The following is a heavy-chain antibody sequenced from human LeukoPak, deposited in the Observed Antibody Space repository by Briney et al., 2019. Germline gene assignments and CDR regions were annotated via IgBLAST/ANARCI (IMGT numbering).Heavy chain of an antibody. D-gene: IGHD3-22*01. CDR2: INTNTGNP. Sequence: EASVKVSCKASGYTFTSYAMNWVRQAPGQGLEWMGWINTNTGNPTYAQGFTGRFVFSLDTSVSTAYLQISSLKAEDTAVYYCARGYDSSGYLRRYPIHWGQGTLVTVSS. J-gene: IGHJ4*02. V-gene: IGHV7-4-1*02. CDR3: ARGYDSSGYLRRYPIH. CDR1: GYTFTSYA.